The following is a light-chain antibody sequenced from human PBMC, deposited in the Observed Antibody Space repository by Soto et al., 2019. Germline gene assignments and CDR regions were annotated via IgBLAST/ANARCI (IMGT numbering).Light chain of an antibody. CDR3: AVWDDSLFYV. CDR2: DDN. Sequence: QSVLTQPPSASGTPGQRVTISCSGSNSNIGTNNVNWYQQLPGTAPKLLIHDDNQRPSGVPDRFSASKSGTSASLAISGLQSEDEAEYFCAVWDDSLFYVFGSGTKVTVL. CDR1: NSNIGTNN. J-gene: IGLJ1*01. V-gene: IGLV1-44*01.